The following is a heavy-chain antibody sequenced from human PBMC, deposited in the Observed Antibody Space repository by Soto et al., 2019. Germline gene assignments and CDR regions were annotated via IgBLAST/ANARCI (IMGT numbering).Heavy chain of an antibody. Sequence: EVQLLESGGGLVQPGGSLRLSCAASGFTFSSYAMSWVRQAPGKGLEWVSAISGSGGSTYYADSVKGRFTISRDNSKNTLYLQMNSMRAEDKAVYYCAKEALIVGATTYYYYYYGMDVWGQGTTVTVSS. CDR3: AKEALIVGATTYYYYYYGMDV. CDR1: GFTFSSYA. V-gene: IGHV3-23*01. D-gene: IGHD1-26*01. CDR2: ISGSGGST. J-gene: IGHJ6*02.